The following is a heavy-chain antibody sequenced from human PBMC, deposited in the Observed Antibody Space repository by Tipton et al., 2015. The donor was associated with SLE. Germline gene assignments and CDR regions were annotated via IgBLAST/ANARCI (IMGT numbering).Heavy chain of an antibody. CDR3: ARDHHDYWSGYYPY. D-gene: IGHD3-3*01. V-gene: IGHV3-21*03. Sequence: GSLRLSCAASGFTFSSYGMSWVRQAPGKGLQWVSSISSSGTYFYYADSVRGRFTISRDNANNSLYLQMDSLRAEDTGVYYCARDHHDYWSGYYPYWGHGTLVTVSS. CDR1: GFTFSSYG. J-gene: IGHJ4*01. CDR2: ISSSGTYF.